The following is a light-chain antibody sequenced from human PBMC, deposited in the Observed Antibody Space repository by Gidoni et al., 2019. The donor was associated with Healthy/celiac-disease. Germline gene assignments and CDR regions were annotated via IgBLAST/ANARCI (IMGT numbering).Light chain of an antibody. CDR2: GAS. CDR1: QSVSSSY. J-gene: IGKJ1*01. CDR3: QQYGSFWT. V-gene: IGKV3-20*01. Sequence: ELVLTQSPGTLALSPGERATLSCRASQSVSSSYLAWYQQKPGQAPRLLIYGASSRATGIPDRFSGSGSGTDFTLTISRLEPEDFAVYYCQQYGSFWTFGQXTKVEIK.